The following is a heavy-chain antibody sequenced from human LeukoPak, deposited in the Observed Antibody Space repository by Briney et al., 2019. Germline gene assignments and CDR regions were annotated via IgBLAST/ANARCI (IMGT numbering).Heavy chain of an antibody. J-gene: IGHJ4*02. Sequence: PSQTLSLTCAVYGGSFSGYYWSWIRQPPGKGLEWIGEINHSGSTNYNPSLKSRVTISVDTSKNQFSLKLSSETAADTAVYYCARGGSIAVAGTWEDYWGQGTLVTVSS. CDR2: INHSGST. D-gene: IGHD6-19*01. CDR3: ARGGSIAVAGTWEDY. CDR1: GGSFSGYY. V-gene: IGHV4-34*01.